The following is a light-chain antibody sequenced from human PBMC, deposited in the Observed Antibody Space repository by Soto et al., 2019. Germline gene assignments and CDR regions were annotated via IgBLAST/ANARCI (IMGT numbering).Light chain of an antibody. V-gene: IGLV2-14*01. CDR1: SSDIGAYNS. CDR3: NSRGGSRPYYV. CDR2: EVS. Sequence: QSALTQPASVSGSPGQSITISCTGTSSDIGAYNSVSWYQQHPGRAPKLMIYEVSNRPSGVSARFSASKSGNTASLTISGLQAEDEADYYCNSRGGSRPYYVFGTGTKLTVL. J-gene: IGLJ1*01.